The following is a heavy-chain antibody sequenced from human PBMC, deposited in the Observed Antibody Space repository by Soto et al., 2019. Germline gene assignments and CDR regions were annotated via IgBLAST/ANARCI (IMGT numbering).Heavy chain of an antibody. D-gene: IGHD2-2*02. CDR2: ISSSGSTI. Sequence: EVQLVESGGGLVQPGWSLRLSCAASGFTFSSYEMNWVRQAPGKGLEWVSYISSSGSTIYYADSVKGRFTISRDNAKNSLYLQMNSLRAEDTAVYYCARGGARYCSSTSCYTIYYGMDVWGQGTTVTVSS. CDR3: ARGGARYCSSTSCYTIYYGMDV. J-gene: IGHJ6*02. CDR1: GFTFSSYE. V-gene: IGHV3-48*03.